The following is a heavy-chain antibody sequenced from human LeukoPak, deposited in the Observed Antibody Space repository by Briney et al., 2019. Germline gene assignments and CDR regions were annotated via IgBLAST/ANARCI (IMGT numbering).Heavy chain of an antibody. V-gene: IGHV3-33*01. CDR1: GFTFSSYG. CDR2: IWYDGSNK. D-gene: IGHD3-9*01. Sequence: GGSLRLSCAASGFTFSSYGMHWVRQAPGKGLEWVAVIWYDGSNKYYADSVKGRFTISRDNSKNTLYLQMNSLRAEDTAVYYCASDPIPYYDILTGYYRGGYFDYWGQGTLVTVSS. J-gene: IGHJ4*02. CDR3: ASDPIPYYDILTGYYRGGYFDY.